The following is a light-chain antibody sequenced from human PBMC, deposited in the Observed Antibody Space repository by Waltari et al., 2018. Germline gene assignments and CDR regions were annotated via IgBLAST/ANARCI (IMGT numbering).Light chain of an antibody. CDR2: WAS. J-gene: IGKJ2*01. Sequence: DLVMTQSPDSLAVSLGERATINCKSSQSVLYSSNNKNYLAWYQQKPGQPPKLLIYWASTRESGVPDRFSGSGSGTDFTLTISSLQAEDVEVYYCQQYYSTPPTFGQGTTLEIK. V-gene: IGKV4-1*01. CDR3: QQYYSTPPT. CDR1: QSVLYSSNNKNY.